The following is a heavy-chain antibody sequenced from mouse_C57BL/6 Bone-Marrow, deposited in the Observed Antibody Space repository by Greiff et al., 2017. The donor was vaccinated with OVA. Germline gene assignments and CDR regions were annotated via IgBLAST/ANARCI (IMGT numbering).Heavy chain of an antibody. CDR2: IRSKSSNYAT. J-gene: IGHJ1*03. V-gene: IGHV10-3*01. CDR3: VRGTTVVATRPWYFDV. Sequence: VQLKESGGGLVQPKGSLKLSCAASGFTFNTYAMHWVRQAPGKGLEWVARIRSKSSNYATYYADSVKDRFTISRDDSQSMLYLQMNNLKTEDTAMYYCVRGTTVVATRPWYFDVWGTGTTVTVSS. CDR1: GFTFNTYA. D-gene: IGHD1-1*01.